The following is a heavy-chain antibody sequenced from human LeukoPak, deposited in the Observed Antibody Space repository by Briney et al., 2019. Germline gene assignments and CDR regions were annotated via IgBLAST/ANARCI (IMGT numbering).Heavy chain of an antibody. V-gene: IGHV4-59*12. D-gene: IGHD6-19*01. Sequence: PSETLSLTCTVSGGSISSYYWSWIRQPPGKGLEWIGYIYYSGSTNYNPSLKSRVTISVDRSKNQFSLKLSSVTAADTAVYYCARSSVALRRYFDYWGQGTLVTVSS. CDR3: ARSSVALRRYFDY. CDR1: GGSISSYY. CDR2: IYYSGST. J-gene: IGHJ4*02.